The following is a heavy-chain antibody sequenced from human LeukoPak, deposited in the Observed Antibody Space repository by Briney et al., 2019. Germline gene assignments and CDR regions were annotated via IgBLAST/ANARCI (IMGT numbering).Heavy chain of an antibody. V-gene: IGHV4-39*07. CDR1: GGSISSSSYY. Sequence: SETLSLTCTVSGGSISSSSYYWSWIRQPPGKGLEWIGEINHSGSTNYNPSLKSRVTISVDTSKNQLSLKLSSVTAADTAVYYCARRSGYSYGYRPFDYWGQGTLVTVSS. J-gene: IGHJ4*02. CDR3: ARRSGYSYGYRPFDY. CDR2: INHSGST. D-gene: IGHD5-18*01.